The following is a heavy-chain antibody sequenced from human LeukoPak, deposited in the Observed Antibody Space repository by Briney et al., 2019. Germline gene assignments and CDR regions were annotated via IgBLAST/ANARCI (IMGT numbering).Heavy chain of an antibody. CDR2: INPNSGGT. Sequence: ASVKVSCKASGYTFTGYYMHWVRQAPGQGLEWMGRINPNSGGTNHAQKFQGRVTMTRDTSISTAYMELSRLRSDDTAVYYCAREPLRYFDWLYPSYFDYWGQGTLVTVSS. CDR1: GYTFTGYY. V-gene: IGHV1-2*06. CDR3: AREPLRYFDWLYPSYFDY. J-gene: IGHJ4*02. D-gene: IGHD3-9*01.